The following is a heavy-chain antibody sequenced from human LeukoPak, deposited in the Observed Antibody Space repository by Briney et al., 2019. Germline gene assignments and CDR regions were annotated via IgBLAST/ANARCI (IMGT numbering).Heavy chain of an antibody. Sequence: GESLKISCKGSGYSFTSYWVGWVRQMPGKGLDWMGIIYPGDSDTRYSPSFQGQVTISADKSISTAYLQWSSLKASDTAMYYCATQRLRDAFDIWGQGTMVTVSS. D-gene: IGHD1-1*01. CDR1: GYSFTSYW. CDR2: IYPGDSDT. J-gene: IGHJ3*02. CDR3: ATQRLRDAFDI. V-gene: IGHV5-51*01.